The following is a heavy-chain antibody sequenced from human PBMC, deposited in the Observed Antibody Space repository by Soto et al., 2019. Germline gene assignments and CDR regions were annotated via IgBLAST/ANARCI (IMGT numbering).Heavy chain of an antibody. J-gene: IGHJ6*03. V-gene: IGHV3-7*01. CDR3: ARWKDIVVVPAAPGYCSGGSCYFNHYYYYYYMDV. D-gene: IGHD2-15*01. CDR2: IKQDGSEK. Sequence: GGSLRLSCAASGFTLRSYWMSWVRQAQGKGLEWVANIKQDGSEKYYVDCVKGRFTISRDNAKNSLYLQMNSLRAEDKAVYYCARWKDIVVVPAAPGYCSGGSCYFNHYYYYYYMDVWGKGTTVTLSS. CDR1: GFTLRSYW.